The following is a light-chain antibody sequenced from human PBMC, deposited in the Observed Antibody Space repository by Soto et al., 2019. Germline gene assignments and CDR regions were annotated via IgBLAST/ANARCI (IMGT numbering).Light chain of an antibody. CDR2: SNN. CDR1: SSNIGSNT. V-gene: IGLV1-44*01. J-gene: IGLJ1*01. CDR3: AAWDDSLNGYV. Sequence: QSVLTQPPSASGTPGQRVTISCSGSSSNIGSNTVNWYQQLPGTAPKLPIYSNNQRPSGVPDRFSGSKSGTSASLAISGLQSEDEADYYCAAWDDSLNGYVLGSGTKVTVL.